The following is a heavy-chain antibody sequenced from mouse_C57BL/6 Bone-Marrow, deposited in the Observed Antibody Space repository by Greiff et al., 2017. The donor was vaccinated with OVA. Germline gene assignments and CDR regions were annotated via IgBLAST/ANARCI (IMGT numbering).Heavy chain of an antibody. Sequence: EVQLVESGGGLVQPGGSLKLSCAASGFTFSDYGMAWVRQAPRKGPEWVAFISNLAYSIYYADTVTGRFTISRENAKNTLYLEMSSLRSEDTAMYYCARDDGYYASFAYWGQGTLVTVSA. CDR3: ARDDGYYASFAY. V-gene: IGHV5-15*01. CDR1: GFTFSDYG. J-gene: IGHJ3*01. D-gene: IGHD2-3*01. CDR2: ISNLAYSI.